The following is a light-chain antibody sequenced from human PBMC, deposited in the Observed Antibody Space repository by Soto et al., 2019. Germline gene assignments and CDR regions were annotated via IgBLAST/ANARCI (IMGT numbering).Light chain of an antibody. V-gene: IGKV3-15*01. J-gene: IGKJ1*01. Sequence: EIVMTQSPATLSVSPGERATLSCRASQSVSSNLAWYQQKPGQAPRLLIYGASTRATGIPARFSGSRSGTDFTLTISTLQSEDFAVYYCQQYNNCPPWTFGQGTKVEIK. CDR1: QSVSSN. CDR2: GAS. CDR3: QQYNNCPPWT.